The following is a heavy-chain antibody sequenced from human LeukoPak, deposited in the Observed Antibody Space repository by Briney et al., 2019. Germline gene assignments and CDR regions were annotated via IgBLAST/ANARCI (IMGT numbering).Heavy chain of an antibody. V-gene: IGHV4-30-4*02. CDR3: ARALGFWSGYYLIDY. J-gene: IGHJ4*02. D-gene: IGHD3-3*01. Sequence: SDTLSLTCTVSGGSISSGDYYWSWIRQPPGKGLEWIGYIYYSGGTYYNPSLKSRVTISVDTSKNQFSLKLSSVTAADTAVYYCARALGFWSGYYLIDYWGQGTLVTVSS. CDR1: GGSISSGDYY. CDR2: IYYSGGT.